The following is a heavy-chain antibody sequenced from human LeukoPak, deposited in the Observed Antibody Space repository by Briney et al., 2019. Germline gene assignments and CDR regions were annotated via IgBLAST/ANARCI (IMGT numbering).Heavy chain of an antibody. CDR3: ARVPANTATTNFDH. V-gene: IGHV1-2*02. CDR2: INPNSGGT. Sequence: ASVKVSCKAFGYTFTGYYIHWVRQAPGQGLEWMGWINPNSGGTNYAQKFQGRVTMTRDTSISTAYMELSRLRSDDTAVYYCARVPANTATTNFDHWGQGTLVTASS. D-gene: IGHD4-17*01. J-gene: IGHJ4*02. CDR1: GYTFTGYY.